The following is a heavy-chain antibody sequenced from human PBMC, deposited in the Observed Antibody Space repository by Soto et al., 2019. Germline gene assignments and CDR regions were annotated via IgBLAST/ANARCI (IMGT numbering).Heavy chain of an antibody. CDR2: ISGSGFKK. Sequence: GGSLRLSCAASGFIFENFGMSWVRQAPGKGLEWISSISGSGFKKYYADSVKGRFTISRDNSKSTVYLELNNLSAEDTAVYHCAKNQGVELVPLATVDWFDPWGQGPVVTVSS. J-gene: IGHJ5*02. CDR3: AKNQGVELVPLATVDWFDP. D-gene: IGHD1-26*01. V-gene: IGHV3-23*01. CDR1: GFIFENFG.